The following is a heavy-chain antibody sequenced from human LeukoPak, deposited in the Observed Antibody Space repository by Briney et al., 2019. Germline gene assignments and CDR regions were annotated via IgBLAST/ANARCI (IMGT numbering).Heavy chain of an antibody. CDR2: ISGRGGST. J-gene: IGHJ4*02. CDR1: GFTFSSYA. CDR3: AKDEWSYDYVWGSYRSTPDY. D-gene: IGHD3-16*02. V-gene: IGHV3-23*01. Sequence: GGSLRLSCAASGFTFSSYAMSWVRQAPGKGLEWVSAISGRGGSTYYADSVKGRFPISRHNSKTTLYLQMNSLRAEDTAVYYCAKDEWSYDYVWGSYRSTPDYWGQGTLVTVSS.